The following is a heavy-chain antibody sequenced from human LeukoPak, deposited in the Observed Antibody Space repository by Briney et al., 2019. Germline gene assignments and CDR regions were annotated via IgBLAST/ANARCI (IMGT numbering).Heavy chain of an antibody. V-gene: IGHV1-18*01. CDR3: ASGNREISSWYDY. CDR1: GCTFTSYG. D-gene: IGHD6-13*01. CDR2: ISAYNGNT. J-gene: IGHJ4*02. Sequence: ASVQVSCKACGCTFTSYGISGVGQPPGQGREGMGWISAYNGNTNYAQKLQGRVTMTTDTSTSTAYMELRSLRSAATTVYYCASGNREISSWYDYWGQGTLVTVSS.